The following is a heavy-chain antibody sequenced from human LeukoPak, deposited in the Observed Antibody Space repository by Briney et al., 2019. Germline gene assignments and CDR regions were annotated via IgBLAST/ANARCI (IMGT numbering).Heavy chain of an antibody. V-gene: IGHV4-34*01. CDR2: ISHSGST. J-gene: IGHJ4*02. D-gene: IGHD5-24*01. CDR3: ARGEGARDGYNYEGPFYFDY. CDR1: GVPFSDYY. Sequence: SETLSLTCAVYGVPFSDYYWSWIRQPPGKGLEWIGKISHSGSTNYRPSLKSRVTISIDTSKNQFSLKLKSMTAADTAVYYCARGEGARDGYNYEGPFYFDYWGQGTLVTVSS.